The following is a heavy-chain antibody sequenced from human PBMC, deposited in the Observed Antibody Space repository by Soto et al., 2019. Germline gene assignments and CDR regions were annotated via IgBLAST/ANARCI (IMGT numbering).Heavy chain of an antibody. CDR3: ASNVYGSENYYIV. Sequence: ASVKVSCKVSGYTLTELSMHWVRQAPGKGLEWMGRFDPEYGATIYAQKFQGRITITEDTSTTTAHMELSALRSEDTAIYYCASNVYGSENYYIVWGQGTVVTVPQ. D-gene: IGHD3-10*01. J-gene: IGHJ4*02. V-gene: IGHV1-24*01. CDR1: GYTLTELS. CDR2: FDPEYGAT.